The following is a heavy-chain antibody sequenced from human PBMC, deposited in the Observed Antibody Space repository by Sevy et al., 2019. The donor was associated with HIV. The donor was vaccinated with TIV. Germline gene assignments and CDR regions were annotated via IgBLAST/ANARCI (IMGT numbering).Heavy chain of an antibody. CDR1: GFIFSDYY. V-gene: IGHV3-11*01. Sequence: GGSLRLSCAASGFIFSDYYMSWIRQAPGKGLECISYIGSGASTILYADSVKGRFTISRDNAKNSLYLQMNSLRADDTAVYYCTKEGEGYNYDSSGSFGLWGQGTLVTVSS. D-gene: IGHD3-22*01. CDR3: TKEGEGYNYDSSGSFGL. J-gene: IGHJ1*01. CDR2: IGSGASTI.